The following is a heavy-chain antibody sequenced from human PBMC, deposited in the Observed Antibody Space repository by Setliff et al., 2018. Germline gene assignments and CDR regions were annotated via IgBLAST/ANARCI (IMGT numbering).Heavy chain of an antibody. J-gene: IGHJ4*02. V-gene: IGHV3-20*04. CDR3: ARLDYGSPAEY. Sequence: GGSLRLSCTASGFDFGVYGMSWIRQAPGKGLEWVSGLSWNGDDTGYADSVKGRFTISRDNAKNSLYLQMNNLRVEDTANYYCARLDYGSPAEYWGQGTLVTVS. CDR1: GFDFGVYG. CDR2: LSWNGDDT. D-gene: IGHD4-17*01.